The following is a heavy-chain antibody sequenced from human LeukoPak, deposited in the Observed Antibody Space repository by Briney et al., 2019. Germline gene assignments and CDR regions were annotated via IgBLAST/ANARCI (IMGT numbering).Heavy chain of an antibody. J-gene: IGHJ5*02. D-gene: IGHD6-19*01. CDR3: AGGHGYSSGYNWFDP. V-gene: IGHV1-2*02. CDR2: INPNSGGT. Sequence: ASVKVSCKASGYTFTGYYMHWVRQAPGQGLEWMGWINPNSGGTNYAQKFQGRVTMTRDTSISTAYMELSRLRSDDTAVYYCAGGHGYSSGYNWFDPWGQGTLVTVSS. CDR1: GYTFTGYY.